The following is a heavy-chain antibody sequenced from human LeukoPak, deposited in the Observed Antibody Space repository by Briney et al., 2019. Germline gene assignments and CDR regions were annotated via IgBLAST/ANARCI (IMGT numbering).Heavy chain of an antibody. CDR3: ARSDYYDSSGYYYVADY. CDR2: IIPIFGTA. CDR1: GGTFSSYA. Sequence: SVKVSCKASGGTFSSYAISWVRQAPGQGLEWMGGIIPIFGTANYAQKFQGRVTITADESTGTAYMELSSLRSEDTAVYYCARSDYYDSSGYYYVADYWGQGTLVTVSS. J-gene: IGHJ4*02. D-gene: IGHD3-22*01. V-gene: IGHV1-69*13.